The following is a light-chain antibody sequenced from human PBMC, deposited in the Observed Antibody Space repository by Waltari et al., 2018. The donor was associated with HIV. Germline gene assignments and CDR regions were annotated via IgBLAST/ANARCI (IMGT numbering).Light chain of an antibody. CDR1: QGISSA. CDR3: QQFNNYPLT. Sequence: AIQLTQSPSSLSASVGHRITITCRASQGISSALAWYQQRPGKAPKLLIYDASSLKSGVPSRFSGSESGTDFTFTISSLQPEDFATYYCQQFNNYPLTFGGGTKVEI. V-gene: IGKV1D-13*01. J-gene: IGKJ4*01. CDR2: DAS.